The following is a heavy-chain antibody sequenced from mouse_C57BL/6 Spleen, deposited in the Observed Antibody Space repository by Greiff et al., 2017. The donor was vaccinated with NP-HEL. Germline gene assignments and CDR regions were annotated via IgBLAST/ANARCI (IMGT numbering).Heavy chain of an antibody. D-gene: IGHD3-2*02. J-gene: IGHJ2*01. CDR1: GYTFTDYE. Sequence: VQLQQSGAELVRPGASVTLSCKASGYTFTDYEMHWVKQTPVHGLEWIGAIDPETGGTAYNQKFKGKAILTADKSSSTAYMELRSLTSEDSAVYYCTRRKSRQLRPDFDYWGQGTTLTVSS. CDR2: IDPETGGT. V-gene: IGHV1-15*01. CDR3: TRRKSRQLRPDFDY.